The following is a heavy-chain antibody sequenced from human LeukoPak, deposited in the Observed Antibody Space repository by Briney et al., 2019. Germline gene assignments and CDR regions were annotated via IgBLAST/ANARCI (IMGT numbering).Heavy chain of an antibody. D-gene: IGHD2-15*01. Sequence: GGSLRLSCAVSGFTFSSYRMSWVRQAPGKGLEWVSSISTSSSSKYYADSVKGRFTVSRDNAKNSLDLQMNSLRAEDMAVYFCARDIVVVAATRGSNDYYYYGMDVWGQGTTVTVSS. CDR2: ISTSSSSK. J-gene: IGHJ6*02. CDR3: ARDIVVVAATRGSNDYYYYGMDV. V-gene: IGHV3-21*01. CDR1: GFTFSSYR.